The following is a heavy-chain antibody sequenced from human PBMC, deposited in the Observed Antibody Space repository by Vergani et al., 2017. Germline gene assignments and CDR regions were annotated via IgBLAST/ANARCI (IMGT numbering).Heavy chain of an antibody. D-gene: IGHD3-10*01. Sequence: QVRLQESGPGLVKPSETLSLTCSVSGGSMSGYYWSWIRQPPGKELEWIGYMYHSGSTNYNPSLETRLTISGDTSKNQFSLKLNSVTAADTAVYYCGRVAEFYGLGSRLLDLWGQGILVTVSS. CDR2: MYHSGST. CDR3: GRVAEFYGLGSRLLDL. V-gene: IGHV4-59*01. J-gene: IGHJ5*02. CDR1: GGSMSGYY.